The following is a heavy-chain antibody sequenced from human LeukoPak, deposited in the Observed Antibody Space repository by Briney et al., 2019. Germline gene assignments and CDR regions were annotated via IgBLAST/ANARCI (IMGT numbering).Heavy chain of an antibody. CDR1: GFTFSCHW. CDR3: TRDRSRAEDD. V-gene: IGHV3-7*01. J-gene: IGHJ4*02. D-gene: IGHD1-14*01. Sequence: GGSLRLSCAASGFTFSCHWMSWVRQAPGKGLEWVANINQGGSDKYYVDSVKGRFTISRDNANNLLYLQMNSLRGEDTAVYYCTRDRSRAEDDWGQGTMVTVSS. CDR2: INQGGSDK.